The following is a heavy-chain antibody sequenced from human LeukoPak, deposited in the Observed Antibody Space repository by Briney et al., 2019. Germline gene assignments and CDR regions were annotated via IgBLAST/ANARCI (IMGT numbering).Heavy chain of an antibody. Sequence: PGGSLRLSCAASGFTVSTNYMSWVRQAPGKGLEWVSGISGSDDNTYYADSVKGRFTISRDNSKNTLYLQMNSLRAEDTAVYYCAKDRYDSSGYWFDYWGQGTLVTVSS. D-gene: IGHD3-22*01. V-gene: IGHV3-23*01. CDR3: AKDRYDSSGYWFDY. J-gene: IGHJ4*02. CDR2: ISGSDDNT. CDR1: GFTVSTNY.